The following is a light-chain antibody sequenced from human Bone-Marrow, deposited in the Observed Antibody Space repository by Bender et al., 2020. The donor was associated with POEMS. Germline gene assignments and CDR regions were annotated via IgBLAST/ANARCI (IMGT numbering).Light chain of an antibody. CDR2: EDT. V-gene: IGLV2-23*01. CDR1: SSDVGGYNY. J-gene: IGLJ1*01. CDR3: CSYAGNRVYL. Sequence: QSALTQPASVSGSPGQSITISCTGTSSDVGGYNYVSWYQQHPGKAPKLIIYEDTKRPSGVSNRFSGSKSGNTASMTISGLQAEDEADYYCCSYAGNRVYLFGTGTKVTVL.